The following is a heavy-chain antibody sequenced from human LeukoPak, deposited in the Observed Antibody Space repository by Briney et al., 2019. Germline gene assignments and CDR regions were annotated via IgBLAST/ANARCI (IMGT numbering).Heavy chain of an antibody. CDR3: ARLTYGDYVWFDP. CDR1: GYSISSGYY. J-gene: IGHJ5*02. D-gene: IGHD4-17*01. CDR2: IYHSGST. Sequence: SEALSLTCAVSGYSISSGYYWGWIRQPPGKGLEWIGSIYHSGSTYYNPSLKSRVTISVDTSKNQFSLKLSSVTAADTAVYYCARLTYGDYVWFDPWGQGTLVTVSS. V-gene: IGHV4-38-2*01.